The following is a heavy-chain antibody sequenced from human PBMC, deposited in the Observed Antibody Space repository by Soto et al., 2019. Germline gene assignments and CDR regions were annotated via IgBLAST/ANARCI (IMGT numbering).Heavy chain of an antibody. J-gene: IGHJ4*02. D-gene: IGHD6-13*01. CDR2: IKQDGSEK. CDR3: AREERAAAVHY. Sequence: GESLKISCAASGFTFSSYWMSWVRQAPGKGLEWVANIKQDGSEKYYVDSVKGRFTISRDNAKNSLYLQMNSLRAEDTAVYYCAREERAAAVHYWGQGTLVTASS. V-gene: IGHV3-7*01. CDR1: GFTFSSYW.